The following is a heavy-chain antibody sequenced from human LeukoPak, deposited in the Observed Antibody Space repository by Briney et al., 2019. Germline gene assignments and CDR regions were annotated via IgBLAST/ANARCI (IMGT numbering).Heavy chain of an antibody. CDR1: GGSFSGYY. CDR2: INHSGST. D-gene: IGHD2-2*01. CDR3: ARGGYCSSTSCCPSYPTTIGRSGFDY. Sequence: SETLSLTCAVYGGSFSGYYWSWIRQPPGKGLEWIGEINHSGSTNYNPSLKSRVTISVDTSKNQFSLKLSSVTAADTAVYYCARGGYCSSTSCCPSYPTTIGRSGFDYWGQGTLVTVSS. V-gene: IGHV4-34*01. J-gene: IGHJ4*02.